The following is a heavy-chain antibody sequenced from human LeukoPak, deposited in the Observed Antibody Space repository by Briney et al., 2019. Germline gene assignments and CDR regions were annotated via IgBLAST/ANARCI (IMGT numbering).Heavy chain of an antibody. V-gene: IGHV3-30*18. CDR2: ISYDGSNK. J-gene: IGHJ3*02. CDR1: GFTFSSYG. D-gene: IGHD6-13*01. CDR3: AKDHGGIAI. Sequence: PGGSLRLSCAASGFTFSSYGMHWVRQAPGKGLEWVAVISYDGSNKYYADSVKGRFTISRDNSKNTLYLQMNSLRAEDTAVYCCAKDHGGIAIWGQGTMVTVSS.